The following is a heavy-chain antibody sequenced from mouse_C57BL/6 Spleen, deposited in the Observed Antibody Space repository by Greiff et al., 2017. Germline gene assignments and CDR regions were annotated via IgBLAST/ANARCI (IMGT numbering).Heavy chain of an antibody. D-gene: IGHD2-4*01. J-gene: IGHJ4*01. CDR1: GFTFSDYY. Sequence: EVMLVESEGGLVQPGSSMKLSCTASGFTFSDYYMAWVRQVPEKGLEWVANINYDGSSTYYLDSLKSRFIISRDNAKNILYLQMSSLKSEDTATYYCARGFYDYDHAMDYWGQGTSVTVSS. CDR3: ARGFYDYDHAMDY. CDR2: INYDGSST. V-gene: IGHV5-16*01.